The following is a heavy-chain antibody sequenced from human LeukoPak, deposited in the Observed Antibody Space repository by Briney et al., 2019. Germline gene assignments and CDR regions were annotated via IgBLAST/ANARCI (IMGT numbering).Heavy chain of an antibody. CDR1: GGSISSYY. CDR3: ARDPHYCSGGSCYQKNYYYYGMDV. V-gene: IGHV4-4*07. CDR2: IYTSGST. Sequence: SGTLSLTCTVSGGSISSYYWSWIRQPAGKGLEWIGRIYTSGSTNYNPSLKSRVTMSVDTSKNQFSLKLSSVTAADTAVYYCARDPHYCSGGSCYQKNYYYYGMDVWGQGTTVTVSS. D-gene: IGHD2-15*01. J-gene: IGHJ6*02.